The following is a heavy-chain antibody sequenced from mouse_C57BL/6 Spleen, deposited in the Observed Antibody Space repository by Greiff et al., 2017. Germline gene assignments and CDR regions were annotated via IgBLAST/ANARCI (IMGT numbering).Heavy chain of an antibody. CDR1: GYTFTDYN. Sequence: EVQLHQSGPELVKPGASVKMSCKASGYTFTDYNMHWVKQSHGKSLEWIGYINPNNGGTSYNQKFKGKATLTVNKSSSTAYMELRSLTSEDSAVYYCARGGYGYDAGYYAMDYWGQGTSVTVSS. D-gene: IGHD2-2*01. CDR2: INPNNGGT. CDR3: ARGGYGYDAGYYAMDY. V-gene: IGHV1-22*01. J-gene: IGHJ4*01.